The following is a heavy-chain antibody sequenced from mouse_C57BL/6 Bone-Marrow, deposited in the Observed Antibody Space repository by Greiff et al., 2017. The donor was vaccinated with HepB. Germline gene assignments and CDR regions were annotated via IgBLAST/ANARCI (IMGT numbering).Heavy chain of an antibody. Sequence: EVQVVESGAGLVKPGGSLKLSCAASGFTFSSYAMSWVRQTPEKRLEWVATISDGGSYTYYPDNVKGRFTISRDNAKNNLYLQMSHLKSEDTAMYYCARVTITTVVAEDYWGQGTSVTVSS. V-gene: IGHV5-4*01. CDR2: ISDGGSYT. CDR1: GFTFSSYA. J-gene: IGHJ4*01. CDR3: ARVTITTVVAEDY. D-gene: IGHD1-1*01.